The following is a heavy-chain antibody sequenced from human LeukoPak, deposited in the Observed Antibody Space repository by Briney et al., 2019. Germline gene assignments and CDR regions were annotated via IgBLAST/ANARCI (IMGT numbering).Heavy chain of an antibody. Sequence: SQTLSLTCTVSGGSINSGSYYWSWIRQPAGKGLEWIGHIYTSGNTNYNPSLKSRVTISVDTSKIQFSLKLSSVTAADTAVYYCGRVAVGGYSYGKIDYWGQGTLVPVSS. CDR3: GRVAVGGYSYGKIDY. D-gene: IGHD5-18*01. V-gene: IGHV4-61*09. J-gene: IGHJ4*02. CDR1: GGSINSGSYY. CDR2: IYTSGNT.